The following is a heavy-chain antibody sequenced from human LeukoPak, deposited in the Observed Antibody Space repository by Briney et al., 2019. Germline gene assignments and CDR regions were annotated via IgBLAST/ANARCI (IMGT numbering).Heavy chain of an antibody. Sequence: PGGSLRLSCAASGLSFTKAWMSWVRQAPGKGLEWVSGVSGNGGRSDYADSVKGRFTISRDNSKNSLFLQMNSLRAEDTAVYYCAKGVSGRYDILTGNDDWGQGTLVTVSS. D-gene: IGHD3-9*01. CDR1: GLSFTKAW. J-gene: IGHJ4*02. CDR3: AKGVSGRYDILTGNDD. CDR2: VSGNGGRS. V-gene: IGHV3-23*01.